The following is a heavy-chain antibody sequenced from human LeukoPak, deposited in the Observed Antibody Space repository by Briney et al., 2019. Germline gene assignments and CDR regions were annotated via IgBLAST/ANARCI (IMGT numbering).Heavy chain of an antibody. D-gene: IGHD7-27*01. CDR1: GDSVSSYY. Sequence: PSETLSLTCTVSGDSVSSYYWSWIRQPPGKGLEWLGYIYKNEDISYNPSLKSRVTISLDTSKNQFSLKLRSVTAADTAVYYCASSMYMGNFDYWGQGTLVTVSS. CDR3: ASSMYMGNFDY. CDR2: IYKNEDI. J-gene: IGHJ4*02. V-gene: IGHV4-59*02.